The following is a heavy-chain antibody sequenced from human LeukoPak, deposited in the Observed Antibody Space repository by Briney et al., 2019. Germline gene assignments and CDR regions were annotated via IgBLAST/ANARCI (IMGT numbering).Heavy chain of an antibody. D-gene: IGHD5-18*01. CDR2: IYPSGST. Sequence: SETLSLTCTVSGGSISSYYWSWIRQPAGKGLEWSGRIYPSGSTNYNPSLKSRVTMSVDTSKNQFSLKLNSVTAADTAVYYCARGLEYSYGYQFDFWGQGTLVTVSS. V-gene: IGHV4-4*07. CDR1: GGSISSYY. J-gene: IGHJ4*02. CDR3: ARGLEYSYGYQFDF.